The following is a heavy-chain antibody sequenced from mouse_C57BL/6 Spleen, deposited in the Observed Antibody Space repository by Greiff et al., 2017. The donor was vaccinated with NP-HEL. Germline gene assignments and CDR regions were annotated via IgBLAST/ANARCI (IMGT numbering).Heavy chain of an antibody. CDR2: ISSGGSYT. CDR1: GFTFSSYG. CDR3: ARQGDGYYSYWYFDV. J-gene: IGHJ1*03. V-gene: IGHV5-6*01. Sequence: EVKLMESGGDLVKPGGSLKLSCAASGFTFSSYGMSWVRQTPDKRLEWVATISSGGSYTYYPDSVKGRFTISRDNAKNTLYLQMSSLKSEDTAMYYCARQGDGYYSYWYFDVWGTGTTVTVSS. D-gene: IGHD2-3*01.